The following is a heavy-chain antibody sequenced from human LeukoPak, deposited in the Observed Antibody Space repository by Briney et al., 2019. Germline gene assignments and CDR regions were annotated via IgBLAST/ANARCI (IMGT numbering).Heavy chain of an antibody. V-gene: IGHV4-34*01. D-gene: IGHD3-22*01. CDR3: ARRKYYYDSSGLFV. CDR1: GGSFSGYY. Sequence: SETLSLTCAVYGGSFSGYYWSWIRQPPGKGLEWIGEINHSGSTNYNPSLKSRVTISVDTSKKQFSLKLRSVTAADTAVYYCARRKYYYDSSGLFVWGKGTTVTVSS. J-gene: IGHJ6*04. CDR2: INHSGST.